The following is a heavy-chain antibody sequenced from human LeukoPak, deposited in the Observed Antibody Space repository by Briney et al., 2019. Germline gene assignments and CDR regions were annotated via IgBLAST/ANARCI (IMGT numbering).Heavy chain of an antibody. Sequence: SGTLSLTCTVSGGSISSSSYYWGWIRQPPGKGLEWIGSIYYSGSTYYNPSLKSRVTISVDTSKNQFSLKLSSVTAADTAVYYCARDDHFSGQANDAFDIWGQGTMVTVSS. CDR3: ARDDHFSGQANDAFDI. V-gene: IGHV4-39*07. CDR2: IYYSGST. CDR1: GGSISSSSYY. D-gene: IGHD3-3*02. J-gene: IGHJ3*02.